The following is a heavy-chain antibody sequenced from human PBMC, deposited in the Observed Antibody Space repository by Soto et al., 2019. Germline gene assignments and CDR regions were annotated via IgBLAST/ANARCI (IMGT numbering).Heavy chain of an antibody. D-gene: IGHD5-12*01. V-gene: IGHV3-9*01. CDR3: AKASGYENYYYYGMDV. CDR2: ISWNSGSI. CDR1: GFTFDDYA. Sequence: PGGSLRLSCAASGFTFDDYAMHWVRQAPGKGLEWVSGISWNSGSIGYADSVKGRFTISRDNAKNSLYLQMNSLRAEDTALYYCAKASGYENYYYYGMDVWGQGPTVTVSS. J-gene: IGHJ6*02.